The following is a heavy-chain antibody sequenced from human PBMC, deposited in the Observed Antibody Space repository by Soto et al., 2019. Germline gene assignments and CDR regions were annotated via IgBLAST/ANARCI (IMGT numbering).Heavy chain of an antibody. V-gene: IGHV3-21*01. CDR1: GFTFSSYS. J-gene: IGHJ3*02. CDR3: ARAHPYDILTGYYTPDAFDI. D-gene: IGHD3-9*01. CDR2: ISSSSSYI. Sequence: SLRLSCAASGFTFSSYSMNWVRQAPGKGLEWVSSISSSSSYIYYADSVKGRFTISRDNAKNSLYLQMNSLRAEDTAVYYCARAHPYDILTGYYTPDAFDIWGQGTMVTVSS.